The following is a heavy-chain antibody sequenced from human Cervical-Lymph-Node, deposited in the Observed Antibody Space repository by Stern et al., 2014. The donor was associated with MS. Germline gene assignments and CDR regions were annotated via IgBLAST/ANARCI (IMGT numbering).Heavy chain of an antibody. V-gene: IGHV1-69*01. CDR3: AREFNYDTSGYYFYY. CDR2: IIPIFGTA. D-gene: IGHD3-22*01. Sequence: VQLVQSGAEVKKPGSSVKVSCKASGGTFSNYGISWVRQAPGQGLVWMGGIIPIFGTAKYAQKFQGRVTITADESTSTAYMELSSLRSEDTAVYYCAREFNYDTSGYYFYYWGQGTLVTVSS. CDR1: GGTFSNYG. J-gene: IGHJ4*02.